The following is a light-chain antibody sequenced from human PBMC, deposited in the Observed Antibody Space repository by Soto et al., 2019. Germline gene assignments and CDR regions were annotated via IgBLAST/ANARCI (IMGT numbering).Light chain of an antibody. V-gene: IGKV3-20*01. Sequence: EIVLTQSPGTLSLSLGERATLSCRASQSVSSSYLAWYQQKPGQAPRLLICGASSRATGIPDRFSGSGSGTDFNLTISRLEPEDFAVYYCQQYGSSPRLSFGGGTKVEIK. CDR3: QQYGSSPRLS. CDR2: GAS. CDR1: QSVSSSY. J-gene: IGKJ4*01.